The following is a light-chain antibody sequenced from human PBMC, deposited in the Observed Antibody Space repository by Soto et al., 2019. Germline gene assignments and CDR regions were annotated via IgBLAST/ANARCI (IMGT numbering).Light chain of an antibody. V-gene: IGLV1-44*01. Sequence: QSVLTQPPSASGTPGQRVTISCSGSSSNIGSNIVNWYQQLPGTAPKLLIYSNNQRPSGVPDRFSGSKSGTSASLAISGLQSEDEADYHCAAWDDSLNGVVFGGGTKLTFL. CDR1: SSNIGSNI. J-gene: IGLJ2*01. CDR3: AAWDDSLNGVV. CDR2: SNN.